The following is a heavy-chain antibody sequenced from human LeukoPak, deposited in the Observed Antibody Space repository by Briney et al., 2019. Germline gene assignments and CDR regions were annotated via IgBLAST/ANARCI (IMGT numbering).Heavy chain of an antibody. CDR1: GFTFSDYW. Sequence: GGSLRLSCAASGFTFSDYWMNWVRLAPWKGLEWVASIRQDGSEKSYVDSVKGRFTISRDNTWNSLYLQMNSLRAEDTAVYYCARDGTAPGLYFDLWGQGTLVTVSS. CDR2: IRQDGSEK. V-gene: IGHV3-7*01. J-gene: IGHJ4*01. D-gene: IGHD1/OR15-1a*01. CDR3: ARDGTAPGLYFDL.